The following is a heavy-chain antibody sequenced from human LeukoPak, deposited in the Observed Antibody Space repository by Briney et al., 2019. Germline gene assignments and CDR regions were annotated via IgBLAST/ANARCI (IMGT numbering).Heavy chain of an antibody. V-gene: IGHV3-33*06. D-gene: IGHD3-3*01. CDR1: GFTFSSYG. CDR2: IWYDGSNK. J-gene: IGHJ4*02. CDR3: AKSSFPTIFGVVIAGYFDY. Sequence: GGSLRLSCAASGFTFSSYGMHWVRQAPGKGLEWVAVIWYDGSNKYYADSVKGRFTISRDNSKNTLNLQMNSLRAEDTAVYYCAKSSFPTIFGVVIAGYFDYWGQGTLVTVSS.